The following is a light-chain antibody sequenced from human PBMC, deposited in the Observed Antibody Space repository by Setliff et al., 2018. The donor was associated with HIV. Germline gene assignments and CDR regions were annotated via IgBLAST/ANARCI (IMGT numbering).Light chain of an antibody. J-gene: IGLJ1*01. CDR1: SSDFGAYDY. CDR3: CSNAARPTFYV. V-gene: IGLV2-11*01. CDR2: DVT. Sequence: QSALTQPRSVSGSPGQSVTISCTGTSSDFGAYDYVSWYQQYPGKAPRLIIYDVTQRPSGVPDRFSGSKSGNTASLTISGLQADDGADYYCCSNAARPTFYVFGTGTKSPS.